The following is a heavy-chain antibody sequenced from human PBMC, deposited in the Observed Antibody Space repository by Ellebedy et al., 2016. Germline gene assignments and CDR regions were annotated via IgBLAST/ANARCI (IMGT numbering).Heavy chain of an antibody. CDR3: VHRTTVTSFDF. D-gene: IGHD4-17*01. Sequence: SGPTLVKPTQTLTLTCTFSGFSLSTNRVTVGWVRQPPGKAPEWLTFIYWNDDKRYSPSLRNRLTITKDTSKNQVVLTLTNMDPVDTATYFCVHRTTVTSFDFWGQGTLVTVSA. CDR2: IYWNDDK. J-gene: IGHJ4*02. V-gene: IGHV2-5*01. CDR1: GFSLSTNRVT.